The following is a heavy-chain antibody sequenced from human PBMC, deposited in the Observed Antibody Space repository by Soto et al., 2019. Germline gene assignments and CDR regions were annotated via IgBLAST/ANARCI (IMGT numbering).Heavy chain of an antibody. Sequence: PSETLSLTCAVSGGSISSGGYSWSWIRQPPGKGLEWIGYIYHSGSTYYNPSLKSRVTISVDRSKNQFSLKLSSVTAADTAVYYGARAHGSRWGALDSWGKGTMVTV. V-gene: IGHV4-30-2*01. D-gene: IGHD3-10*01. J-gene: IGHJ3*02. CDR2: IYHSGST. CDR1: GGSISSGGYS. CDR3: ARAHGSRWGALDS.